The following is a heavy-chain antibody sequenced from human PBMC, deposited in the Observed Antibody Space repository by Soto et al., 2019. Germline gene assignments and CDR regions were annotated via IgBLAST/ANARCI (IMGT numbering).Heavy chain of an antibody. CDR2: ISGSGGST. CDR3: AKLAIPAAMLRRWKHFDY. J-gene: IGHJ4*02. V-gene: IGHV3-23*01. Sequence: GGSLRLSCAASGFTFSSYAMSWVRQAPGKGLEWVSAISGSGGSTYYADSVKGRFTISRDNSKNTLYLQMNSLRAEDTAVYYCAKLAIPAAMLRRWKHFDYWGQGTLVTVSS. CDR1: GFTFSSYA. D-gene: IGHD2-2*01.